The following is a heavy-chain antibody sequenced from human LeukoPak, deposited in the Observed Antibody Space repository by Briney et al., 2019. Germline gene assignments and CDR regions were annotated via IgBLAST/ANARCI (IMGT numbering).Heavy chain of an antibody. Sequence: GGSLRLSCAASGFTFSSYGMHWVRQAPGKGLEGVAFIRYDGSNKYYADSVKGRFTISRDNSKNTLYLQMNSLRAEDTAVYYCAKDRYGDYYYYMDVWGKGTTVTVSS. J-gene: IGHJ6*03. CDR1: GFTFSSYG. V-gene: IGHV3-30*02. CDR3: AKDRYGDYYYYMDV. CDR2: IRYDGSNK. D-gene: IGHD4-17*01.